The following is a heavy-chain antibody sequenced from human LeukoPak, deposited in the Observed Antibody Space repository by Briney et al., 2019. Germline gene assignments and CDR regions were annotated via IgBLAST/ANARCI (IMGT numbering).Heavy chain of an antibody. J-gene: IGHJ4*02. Sequence: SETLSLTCAVSGGSISSSNWWSWVRQPPGKGLEWIGEIYHSGSTNYNPSLKSRVTISVDKSKNQFSLKLSSVTAADTAVYYCASATKFMGGYSHFDYRGQGTLVTVSS. V-gene: IGHV4-4*02. D-gene: IGHD3-22*01. CDR1: GGSISSSNW. CDR3: ASATKFMGGYSHFDY. CDR2: IYHSGST.